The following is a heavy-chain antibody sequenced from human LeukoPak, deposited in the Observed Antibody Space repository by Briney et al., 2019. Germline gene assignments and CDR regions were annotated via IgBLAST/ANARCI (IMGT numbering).Heavy chain of an antibody. J-gene: IGHJ4*02. CDR2: FKSRTDDGST. D-gene: IGHD2-2*01. CDR1: GVTFSNAW. V-gene: IGHV3-15*01. CDR3: ITNLDRTRNCRTSCCLD. Sequence: GGSLRLSCAASGVTFSNAWMNWVRHAPGERLEWVGRFKSRTDDGSTEYAAPVKGRFTISRDDSKNTLYLQMNSLRIEDTAVYYCITNLDRTRNCRTSCCLDWGQGTLVTVSS.